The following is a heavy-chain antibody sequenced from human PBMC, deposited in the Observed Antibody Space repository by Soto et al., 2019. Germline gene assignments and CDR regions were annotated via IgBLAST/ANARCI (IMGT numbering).Heavy chain of an antibody. CDR1: GFTVSSNY. CDR2: IYSGGST. V-gene: IGHV3-53*01. Sequence: PGVSLRLSCAASGFTVSSNYMSWVRQAPGKGLEWVSVIYSGGSTYYADSVKGRFTISRDNSKNTLYLQMNSLRAEDTAVYYCARDSVKVLYSNYGDYYYGMDVWGQGTTVTVSS. D-gene: IGHD4-4*01. J-gene: IGHJ6*02. CDR3: ARDSVKVLYSNYGDYYYGMDV.